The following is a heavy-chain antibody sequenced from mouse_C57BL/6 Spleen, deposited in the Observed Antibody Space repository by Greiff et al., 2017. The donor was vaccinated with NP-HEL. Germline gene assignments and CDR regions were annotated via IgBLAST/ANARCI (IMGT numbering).Heavy chain of an antibody. CDR2: IRSKSNNYAT. J-gene: IGHJ3*01. D-gene: IGHD3-2*02. CDR1: GFSFNTYA. Sequence: VESGGGLVQPKGSLKLSCAASGFSFNTYAMNWVRQAPGKGLEWVARIRSKSNNYATYYADSVKDRFTISRDDSESMLYLQMNNLKTEDTAMYYCVSEQLRLFAYWGQGTLVTVSA. CDR3: VSEQLRLFAY. V-gene: IGHV10-1*01.